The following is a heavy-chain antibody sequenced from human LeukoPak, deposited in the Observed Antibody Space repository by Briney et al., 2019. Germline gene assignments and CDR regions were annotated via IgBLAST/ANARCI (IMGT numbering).Heavy chain of an antibody. D-gene: IGHD2-2*01. J-gene: IGHJ4*02. CDR1: GYSFTGYY. CDR2: INPHSGGT. V-gene: IGHV1-2*02. Sequence: ASVKVSCKASGYSFTGYYMHWVRQAPGQGLEWMGWINPHSGGTSYAQKFQGRVTLTTDTSITTGYMELSRLRSDDKAVYYCARPYCTITTCYLDSWGQGTLVSVSS. CDR3: ARPYCTITTCYLDS.